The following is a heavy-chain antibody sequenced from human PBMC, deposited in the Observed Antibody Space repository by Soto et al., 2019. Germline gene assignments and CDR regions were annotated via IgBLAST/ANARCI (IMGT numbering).Heavy chain of an antibody. J-gene: IGHJ4*02. Sequence: GASVKVSCKASGYTFTSYAMHWVRQAPGQRLEWMGWINAGNGNTKYSQKFQGRVPITRDTSASTAYMELSSLRSEDTAVYYCARGQSITIFGAVPYWGQGTLVTVSS. V-gene: IGHV1-3*01. CDR2: INAGNGNT. D-gene: IGHD3-3*01. CDR3: ARGQSITIFGAVPY. CDR1: GYTFTSYA.